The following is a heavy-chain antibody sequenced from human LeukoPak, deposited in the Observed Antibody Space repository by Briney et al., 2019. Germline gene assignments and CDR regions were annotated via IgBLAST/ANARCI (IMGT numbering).Heavy chain of an antibody. J-gene: IGHJ4*02. CDR1: GFTFSDYY. D-gene: IGHD3-9*01. CDR3: AKGRYYDILTGSDY. Sequence: GGSLRLSCAVSGFTFSDYYMSWIRQAPGKGLEWVSYISSGGSTISHADSVKRRFTISRDNAENSLYLQMNSLRAEDTAVYYCAKGRYYDILTGSDYWGQGTLVTVSS. V-gene: IGHV3-11*01. CDR2: ISSGGSTI.